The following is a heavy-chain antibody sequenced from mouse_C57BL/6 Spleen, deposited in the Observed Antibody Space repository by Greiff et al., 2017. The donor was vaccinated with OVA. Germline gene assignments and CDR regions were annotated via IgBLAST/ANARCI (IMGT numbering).Heavy chain of an antibody. Sequence: QVQLQQSGAELVRPGSSVKLSCKASGYTFTSYWMHWVKQRPIQGLEWIGNIDPSDSETHYNQKFKDKATLTVDKSSSTAYMQLSSLTSEDSAVYYCALAYYSNYVIYYAMDYWGQGTSVTVSS. D-gene: IGHD2-5*01. J-gene: IGHJ4*01. CDR2: IDPSDSET. CDR3: ALAYYSNYVIYYAMDY. V-gene: IGHV1-52*01. CDR1: GYTFTSYW.